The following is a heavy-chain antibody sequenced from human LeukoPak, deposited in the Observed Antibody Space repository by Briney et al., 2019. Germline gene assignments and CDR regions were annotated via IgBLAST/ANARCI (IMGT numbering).Heavy chain of an antibody. CDR3: ASTLGFWSGYYFDY. V-gene: IGHV4-61*02. Sequence: SQTLSLTCTVSGGSISSGSYYWSWIRQPAGKGLEWIGRIYTSGSTNYNPSLKSRVTISVDTSKNQFSLKLSSVTAADTAVYYCASTLGFWSGYYFDYWGQGTLVTVSS. CDR1: GGSISSGSYY. CDR2: IYTSGST. D-gene: IGHD3-3*01. J-gene: IGHJ4*02.